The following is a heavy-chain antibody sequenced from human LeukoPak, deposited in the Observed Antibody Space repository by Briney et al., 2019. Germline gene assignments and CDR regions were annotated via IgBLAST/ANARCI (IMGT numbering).Heavy chain of an antibody. D-gene: IGHD3-10*01. Sequence: ASVKVSCKASGYTFTAYWLHWVRQAPGQGLEWMGWIKPDSGGPTYAKEFQGRVTMTTATSITTAYMELSGLRSDDTAVYYCARIFASGSFYSHWGQGTLVTVSS. CDR2: IKPDSGGP. CDR1: GYTFTAYW. V-gene: IGHV1-2*02. CDR3: ARIFASGSFYSH. J-gene: IGHJ4*02.